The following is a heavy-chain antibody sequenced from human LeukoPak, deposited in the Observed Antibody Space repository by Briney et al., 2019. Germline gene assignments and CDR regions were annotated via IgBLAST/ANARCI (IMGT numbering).Heavy chain of an antibody. V-gene: IGHV3-74*01. Sequence: GGSLRLSCAASGFTFSNYWMHWFRQAPGKGLVWVSRINYDGSTNYADSVKGRFTISRDNARNTLYMQMNSPRAEDTAVYYCVRGCSSTSCYPFDCWGQGTLVTVSS. CDR1: GFTFSNYW. J-gene: IGHJ4*02. D-gene: IGHD2-2*01. CDR3: VRGCSSTSCYPFDC. CDR2: INYDGST.